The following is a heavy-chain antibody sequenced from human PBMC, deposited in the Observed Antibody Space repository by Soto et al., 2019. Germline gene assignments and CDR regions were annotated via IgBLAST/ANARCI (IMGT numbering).Heavy chain of an antibody. CDR1: GGSISSYY. V-gene: IGHV4-59*08. CDR2: IYYSGST. D-gene: IGHD3-10*01. CDR3: AGTDYYGSGSYRAFGNY. Sequence: SETLSLTCTVSGGSISSYYWSWIRQPPGKGLEWIGYIYYSGSTNYNPSLKSRVTISVDTSKNQFSLKLSSVTAADTAVYYCAGTDYYGSGSYRAFGNYWGQGTLVTVSS. J-gene: IGHJ4*02.